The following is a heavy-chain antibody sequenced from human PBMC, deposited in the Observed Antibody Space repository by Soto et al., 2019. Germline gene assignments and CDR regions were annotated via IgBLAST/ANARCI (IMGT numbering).Heavy chain of an antibody. Sequence: QVQLVQSGAEVKKPGASVKVSCKASGYTFTSYGISWVRQAPGQGLEWMGWVNAYNGNTNYAQKCQGRVTMTTATXTSTAYMELRSLRSDDTAVYYCAREAVSRRTGFDYWCQGTLVTVSS. CDR1: GYTFTSYG. CDR2: VNAYNGNT. CDR3: AREAVSRRTGFDY. D-gene: IGHD6-19*01. V-gene: IGHV1-18*01. J-gene: IGHJ4*02.